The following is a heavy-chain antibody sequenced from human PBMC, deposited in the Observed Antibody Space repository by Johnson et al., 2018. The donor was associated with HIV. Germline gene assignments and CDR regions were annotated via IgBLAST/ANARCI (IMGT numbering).Heavy chain of an antibody. Sequence: QVQLVESGGGLVQPGGSLRLSCAASGFTVSSNYMSWVRQAPEMGLVWVSYISSSGNNIYYADSVKGRFTISRDNAKNSLYLQMNSLRAEDTALYYCARDRRHYYDSSGYPDYDAFDIWGLGTIVTVSS. CDR2: ISSSGNNI. CDR1: GFTVSSNY. CDR3: ARDRRHYYDSSGYPDYDAFDI. D-gene: IGHD3-22*01. V-gene: IGHV3-11*01. J-gene: IGHJ3*02.